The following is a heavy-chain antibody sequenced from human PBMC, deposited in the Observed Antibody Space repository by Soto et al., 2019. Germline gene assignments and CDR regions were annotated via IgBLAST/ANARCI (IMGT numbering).Heavy chain of an antibody. J-gene: IGHJ3*02. D-gene: IGHD3-3*01. Sequence: AGGPLRLSCTASGFTFGDYAMSWFRQAPGKGLEWVGFIRSKAYGGTTEYAVSVKGRFTISRDDSKSIAYLQMNSLKTEDTAMYYCTRAAYYDFWSGPNGAFDIWGQGTMVTVSS. CDR2: IRSKAYGGTT. CDR3: TRAAYYDFWSGPNGAFDI. V-gene: IGHV3-49*03. CDR1: GFTFGDYA.